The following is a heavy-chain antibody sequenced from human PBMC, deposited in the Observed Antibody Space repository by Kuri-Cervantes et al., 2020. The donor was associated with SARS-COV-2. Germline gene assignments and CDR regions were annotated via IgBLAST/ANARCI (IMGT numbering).Heavy chain of an antibody. CDR2: ISVSGDST. CDR1: GFTFIGHA. CDR3: AKDLSGVSSSFFFDS. Sequence: GESLKISCAASGFTFIGHAMSWVRQAPGKGLQWVSTISVSGDSTYYADSVKGRFTISRDNSKNTLYLQMNSLRAEDTAVYYCAKDLSGVSSSFFFDSWGQGTPVTVSS. D-gene: IGHD2/OR15-2a*01. J-gene: IGHJ4*02. V-gene: IGHV3-23*01.